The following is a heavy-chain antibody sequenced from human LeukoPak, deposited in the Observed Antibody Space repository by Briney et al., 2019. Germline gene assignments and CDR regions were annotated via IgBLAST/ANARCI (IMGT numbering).Heavy chain of an antibody. V-gene: IGHV4-34*01. J-gene: IGHJ5*02. D-gene: IGHD3-10*01. CDR2: INHSGST. CDR1: GVSFSGYY. Sequence: SETLSLTCAVYGVSFSGYYWSWIRQPPGKGLEWIGEINHSGSTNYNPSLKSRVTISVDTSKNQFSLKLSSVTAADTAVYYCARVYYYGSGSYRQFWFDPWGQGTLVTVSS. CDR3: ARVYYYGSGSYRQFWFDP.